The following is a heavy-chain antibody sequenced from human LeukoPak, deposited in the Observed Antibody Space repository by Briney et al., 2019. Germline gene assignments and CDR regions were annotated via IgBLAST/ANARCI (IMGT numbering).Heavy chain of an antibody. D-gene: IGHD3-22*01. Sequence: QPGGSLRLSCAASGFTFSSYWMHWVRQAPGKGLVWVSCINSDGSSTSYADSVKGRLTISRDNAKNTLYLQMNSLRAEDTAVYYCARDGSSGNLDWGQGTLVTVSS. V-gene: IGHV3-74*01. CDR2: INSDGSST. J-gene: IGHJ4*02. CDR1: GFTFSSYW. CDR3: ARDGSSGNLD.